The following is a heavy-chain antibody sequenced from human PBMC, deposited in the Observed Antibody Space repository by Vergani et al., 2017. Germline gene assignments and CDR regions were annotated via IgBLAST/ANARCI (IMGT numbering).Heavy chain of an antibody. V-gene: IGHV1-8*01. CDR2: MNPKSGNT. J-gene: IGHJ5*02. CDR3: ARGVLDSKYRHNWFGP. Sequence: QEQLVQSGAEVRKPGASVKVSCKASGYNFTSFDINWVRLATGQGLEWMGWMNPKSGNTAYAAKFQGRITMTRDSSTDTAYMEMKSLRSEDTAIYFCARGVLDSKYRHNWFGPWVQGTVVTVCS. D-gene: IGHD3/OR15-3a*01. CDR1: GYNFTSFD.